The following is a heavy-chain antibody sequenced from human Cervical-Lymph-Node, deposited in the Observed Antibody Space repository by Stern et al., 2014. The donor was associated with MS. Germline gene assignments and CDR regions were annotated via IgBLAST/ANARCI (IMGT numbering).Heavy chain of an antibody. CDR1: GFRFTDYY. Sequence: QVQLVESGAEVKKPGASVKVSCETSGFRFTDYYIHWVRQAPGQGLEWMGCINPKNGDTHSAQKFQGRFTMTRDTSISTGYMELNSLKSDDTGMYYCGRGIKTFDPWGQGTLVTVSS. D-gene: IGHD5-24*01. CDR2: INPKNGDT. CDR3: GRGIKTFDP. J-gene: IGHJ5*02. V-gene: IGHV1-2*02.